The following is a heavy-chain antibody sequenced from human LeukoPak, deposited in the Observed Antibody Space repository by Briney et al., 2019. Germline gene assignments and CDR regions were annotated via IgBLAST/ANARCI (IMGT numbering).Heavy chain of an antibody. CDR3: ARLLPYYYDSSGYYPLAFDI. CDR2: ISYDGNEK. Sequence: GRSLRLSCAASGFTFISYDMHWVRQAPGKGLEWVAIISYDGNEKYYADSVKGRFTISRDNSKNTLYLQMNSLIAEDTAVYYCARLLPYYYDSSGYYPLAFDIWGQGTMVTVSS. CDR1: GFTFISYD. J-gene: IGHJ3*02. V-gene: IGHV3-30*03. D-gene: IGHD3-22*01.